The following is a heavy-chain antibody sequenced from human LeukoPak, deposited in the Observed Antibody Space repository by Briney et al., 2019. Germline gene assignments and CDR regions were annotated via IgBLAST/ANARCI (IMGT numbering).Heavy chain of an antibody. CDR3: ARGGYYDFWSGYPPAANWFDP. CDR2: TYYSGST. V-gene: IGHV4-59*01. CDR1: GGSISSYY. J-gene: IGHJ5*02. Sequence: PSETLSLTCTVSGGSISSYYWSWIRQPPGKGLEWMGYTYYSGSTNYNPSLKSRVTISVDTSKNQFSLKLSSVTAADTAVYYCARGGYYDFWSGYPPAANWFDPWGQGTLVTVSS. D-gene: IGHD3-3*01.